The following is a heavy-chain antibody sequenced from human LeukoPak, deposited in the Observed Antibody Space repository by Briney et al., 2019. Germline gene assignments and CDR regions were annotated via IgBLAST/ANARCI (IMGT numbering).Heavy chain of an antibody. Sequence: SETLSLTCTVSGGSISSYYWSWIRQPAGKGLEWIGRIYTSGSTNYNPSLKSRVTMSVDTSKNQFSLKLSSVTAADTAAYYCARDDPHYYDSSGYPHYWGQGTLVTVSS. J-gene: IGHJ4*02. CDR2: IYTSGST. CDR3: ARDDPHYYDSSGYPHY. CDR1: GGSISSYY. V-gene: IGHV4-4*07. D-gene: IGHD3-22*01.